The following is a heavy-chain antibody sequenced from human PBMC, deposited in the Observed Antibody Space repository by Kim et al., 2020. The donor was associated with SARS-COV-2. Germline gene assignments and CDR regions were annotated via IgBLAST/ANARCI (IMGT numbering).Heavy chain of an antibody. J-gene: IGHJ6*02. V-gene: IGHV4-34*01. CDR1: GGSFSGYY. CDR2: INHSGST. D-gene: IGHD6-13*01. Sequence: SETLSLTCAVYGGSFSGYYWSWIRQPPGKGLEWIGEINHSGSTNYNPSLKSRVTISVDTSKNQFSLKLSSVTAAGTAVYYCARVRSSRFIIFYYYGMDVWGQGTTVTVSS. CDR3: ARVRSSRFIIFYYYGMDV.